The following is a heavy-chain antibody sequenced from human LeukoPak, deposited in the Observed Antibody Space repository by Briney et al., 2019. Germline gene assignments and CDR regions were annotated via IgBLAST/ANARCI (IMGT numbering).Heavy chain of an antibody. CDR1: GFTFSSYG. Sequence: GSLRLSCAASGFTFSSYGMHWVRQAPGKGLEWVALISYDGSNKYYADSVKGRFTISRDNYKNTLYLQMNSLRAEDTAVYYCAKDHSSSWPNFDYWGQGTLVTVSS. D-gene: IGHD6-13*01. CDR3: AKDHSSSWPNFDY. V-gene: IGHV3-30*18. J-gene: IGHJ4*02. CDR2: ISYDGSNK.